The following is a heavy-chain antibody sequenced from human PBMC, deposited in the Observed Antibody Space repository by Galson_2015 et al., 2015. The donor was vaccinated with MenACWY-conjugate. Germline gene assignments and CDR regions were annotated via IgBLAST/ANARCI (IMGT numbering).Heavy chain of an antibody. CDR2: IHPGDSDT. CDR3: ARLLDGFFDY. Sequence: QSGAEVKKPGESLKISCKGSGYSFSSYWIGWVRQMPGKGLEWMGIIHPGDSDTRYSPSFEGQVTISADTSIRTAYLQWSSVKASDTAVYYCARLLDGFFDYWGQETLVTVSS. CDR1: GYSFSSYW. V-gene: IGHV5-51*03. J-gene: IGHJ4*02. D-gene: IGHD6-25*01.